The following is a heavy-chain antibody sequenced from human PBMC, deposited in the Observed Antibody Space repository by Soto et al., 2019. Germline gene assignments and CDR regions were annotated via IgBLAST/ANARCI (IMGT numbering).Heavy chain of an antibody. CDR1: GYTFSSYG. V-gene: IGHV1-18*01. D-gene: IGHD2-2*01. CDR2: ISAYNGNT. J-gene: IGHJ6*02. Sequence: QVQLVQSGAEVKKPGASVKVSCKASGYTFSSYGISWVRQAPGQGLEWMGWISAYNGNTKYAQKLQGRVTMTTDTSTSTAYMEMRSLRSDDTAVYYCAREDPLTAVAYDYYGMDVWGQGTTVTVS. CDR3: AREDPLTAVAYDYYGMDV.